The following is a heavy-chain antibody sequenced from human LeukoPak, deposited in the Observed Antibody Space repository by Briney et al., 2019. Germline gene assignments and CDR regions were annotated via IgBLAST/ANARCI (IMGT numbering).Heavy chain of an antibody. D-gene: IGHD2-8*01. Sequence: SETLSLTCAVYGGSFSGYYWSWIRQPPGKGLAWIGEVNHSGSTNYNPSLKSRVTISLDTSKNQFSLKLNSVTAADTAVYYCARGGCTTGCCDATFDYWGQGTLVTVSS. V-gene: IGHV4-34*01. CDR1: GGSFSGYY. J-gene: IGHJ4*02. CDR2: VNHSGST. CDR3: ARGGCTTGCCDATFDY.